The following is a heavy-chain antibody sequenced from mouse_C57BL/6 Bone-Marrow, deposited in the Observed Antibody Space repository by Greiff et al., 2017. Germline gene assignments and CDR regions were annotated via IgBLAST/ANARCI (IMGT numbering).Heavy chain of an antibody. J-gene: IGHJ3*01. CDR2: IYPGDGDT. CDR3: ARPFFAY. V-gene: IGHV1-82*01. Sequence: VQLQQTGPELVKPGASVKISCKASGYAFSSSWMNWVKQRPGKGLEWIGRIYPGDGDTNYNGKFKGKATLTADKSSSTAYLQLISLTSEDSAVYFCARPFFAYWGQGTLVTVSA. CDR1: GYAFSSSW.